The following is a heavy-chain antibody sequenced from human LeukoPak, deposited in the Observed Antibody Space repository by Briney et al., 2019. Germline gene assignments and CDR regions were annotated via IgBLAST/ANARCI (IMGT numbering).Heavy chain of an antibody. J-gene: IGHJ4*02. CDR1: GYTFTSYG. Sequence: SVKVSCKASGYTFTSYGISWVRQAPGQGLEWMGWISAYNGNTNYAQKLQGRVTMTTDTSTSTAYMELRSLRSDDTAVYYCARARGYYYYCSAGAAYYWGQGTLVTVSS. D-gene: IGHD3-22*01. CDR2: ISAYNGNT. CDR3: ARARGYYYYCSAGAAYY. V-gene: IGHV1-18*01.